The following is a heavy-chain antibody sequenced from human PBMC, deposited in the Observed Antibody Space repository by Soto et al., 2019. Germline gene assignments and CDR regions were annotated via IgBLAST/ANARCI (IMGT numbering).Heavy chain of an antibody. J-gene: IGHJ4*02. CDR1: GFTFSTYA. CDR2: ITSSGGTT. Sequence: EVQLLESGGGFVQPGGSLRLSCVASGFTFSTYAMSWVRQAPAKGLEWVSAITSSGGTTYYVDSVKGRFTISRDNSKNTLYLPMNSLKAADTAVHYCAINVGSSTTWYGVWGQGTLVTVSS. D-gene: IGHD3-10*01. V-gene: IGHV3-23*01. CDR3: AINVGSSTTWYGV.